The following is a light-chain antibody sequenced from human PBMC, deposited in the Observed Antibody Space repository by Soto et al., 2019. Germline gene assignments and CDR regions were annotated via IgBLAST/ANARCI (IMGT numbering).Light chain of an antibody. CDR3: QQYNTWPLT. CDR2: GAS. V-gene: IGKV3-15*01. CDR1: QGVSSS. J-gene: IGKJ1*01. Sequence: EIVMTQSPATLSVSPGERATLSCRASQGVSSSLAWYQQTPGQAPWLLIYGASARATGIPARFSGSGSGTEFTLTISSLQSEDFAVYYCQQYNTWPLTFGQGTKVEI.